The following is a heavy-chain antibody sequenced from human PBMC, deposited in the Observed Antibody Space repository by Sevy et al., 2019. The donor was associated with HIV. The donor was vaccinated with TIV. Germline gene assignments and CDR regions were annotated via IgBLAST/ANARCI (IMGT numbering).Heavy chain of an antibody. V-gene: IGHV3-48*03. CDR3: ARAEKYYYDSSGPRFDP. CDR2: ISSSGSTI. J-gene: IGHJ5*02. D-gene: IGHD3-22*01. Sequence: GGSLRLSCAASGFTFSSYEMNWVRQAPGKGLEWVSYISSSGSTIYYADSVKGRFTISRDNAKNSLYRQMNSLRAEDTAVYYCARAEKYYYDSSGPRFDPWGQGTLVTVSS. CDR1: GFTFSSYE.